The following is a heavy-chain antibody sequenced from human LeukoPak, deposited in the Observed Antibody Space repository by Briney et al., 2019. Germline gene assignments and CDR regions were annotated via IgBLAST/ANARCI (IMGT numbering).Heavy chain of an antibody. Sequence: SETLSLTCTVSGGYTGSHYWSWIRQSAGKGLEWIGRISTSGTTHYNPSLGSRVTMSVDTSNNYFSLRLSSVTAADTAVYYCARDFYASGFYFWFDPWGQGILVTVSS. D-gene: IGHD2/OR15-2a*01. CDR2: ISTSGTT. J-gene: IGHJ5*02. V-gene: IGHV4-4*07. CDR1: GGYTGSHY. CDR3: ARDFYASGFYFWFDP.